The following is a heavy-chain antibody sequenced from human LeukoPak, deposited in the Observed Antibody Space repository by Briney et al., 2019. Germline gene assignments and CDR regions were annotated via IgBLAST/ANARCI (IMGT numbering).Heavy chain of an antibody. CDR2: IIPIFGTA. CDR1: GGTFSSYA. V-gene: IGHV1-69*05. Sequence: PSVKVSCKASGGTFSSYAISWVRQAPGQGLEWMGGIIPIFGTANYAQKFQGRVTITTDGSTSTAYMELSSLRSEDTAVYYCATWTGRGYLFDYWGQGTLVTVSS. D-gene: IGHD3/OR15-3a*01. CDR3: ATWTGRGYLFDY. J-gene: IGHJ4*02.